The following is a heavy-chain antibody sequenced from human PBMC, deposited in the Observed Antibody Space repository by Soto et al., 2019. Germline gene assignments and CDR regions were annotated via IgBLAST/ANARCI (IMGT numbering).Heavy chain of an antibody. CDR3: ARESPSSQWLPTRYFDY. Sequence: EVQLVESGGDLVQPGGSLGLSCAASRFTFSDYSMNWVRQAPGKGLEWVSYISGGGETIYYADSVRGRFTISRDNAKNSLFLQMNSLRDEDTAVYYCARESPSSQWLPTRYFDYWGQGTLVTVSS. CDR1: RFTFSDYS. CDR2: ISGGGETI. J-gene: IGHJ4*02. D-gene: IGHD6-19*01. V-gene: IGHV3-48*02.